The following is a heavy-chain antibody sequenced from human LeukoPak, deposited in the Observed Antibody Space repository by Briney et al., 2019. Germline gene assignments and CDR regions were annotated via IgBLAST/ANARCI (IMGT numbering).Heavy chain of an antibody. CDR1: GFTLSSYW. V-gene: IGHV3-74*01. Sequence: PGGSLRLSCAASGFTLSSYWMHWVRQAPGKGLVWVSRINGDGSSTNYTDSVKGRFTISRDNAKNTLYLQMNSLTAEDTAVYYCARDSSGWYFWDYWGQGTLVTVSS. CDR3: ARDSSGWYFWDY. CDR2: INGDGSST. J-gene: IGHJ4*02. D-gene: IGHD6-19*01.